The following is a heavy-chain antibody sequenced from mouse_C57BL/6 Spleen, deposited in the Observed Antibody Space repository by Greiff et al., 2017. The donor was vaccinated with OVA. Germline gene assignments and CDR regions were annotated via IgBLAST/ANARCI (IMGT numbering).Heavy chain of an antibody. J-gene: IGHJ4*01. Sequence: VKLQESGAELVKPGASVKISCKASGYAFSSYWMNWVKQRPGKGLAWIGQIYPGDGDTNYNGKFKGKATLTADKSSSTAYMQLSSLTSEDSAVYFCARGYYDYYAMDYWGQGTSVTVSS. CDR2: IYPGDGDT. V-gene: IGHV1-80*01. CDR3: ARGYYDYYAMDY. CDR1: GYAFSSYW. D-gene: IGHD2-3*01.